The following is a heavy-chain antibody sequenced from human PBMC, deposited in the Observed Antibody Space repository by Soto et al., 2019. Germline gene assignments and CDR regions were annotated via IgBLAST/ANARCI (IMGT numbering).Heavy chain of an antibody. V-gene: IGHV4-30-2*01. CDR2: IYHRGST. CDR1: GGSISSGGYS. CDR3: ARGGVTADY. J-gene: IGHJ4*02. D-gene: IGHD5-18*01. Sequence: SETLSLTCAVSGGSISSGGYSWSWIRQPPGKGLEWIGYIYHRGSTYYNPSLKSRVTISVDRSKTQFSLRLSSVTAADTAVYYCARGGVTADYWGQGTLVTVSS.